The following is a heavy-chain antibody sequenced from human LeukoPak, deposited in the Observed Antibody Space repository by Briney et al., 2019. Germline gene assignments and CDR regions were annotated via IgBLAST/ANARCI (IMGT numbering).Heavy chain of an antibody. CDR1: GYTFTSYG. J-gene: IGHJ4*02. D-gene: IGHD2-15*01. CDR2: ISAYNGNT. Sequence: ASVKVSCKASGYTFTSYGISWVRQAPGQGLEWMGWISAYNGNTNYAQKLQGRVNMTTDTSTSTAYMELRSLRSDETAVYYCARDPAPFGLLPNYFDYWGQGTLVTVSS. V-gene: IGHV1-18*01. CDR3: ARDPAPFGLLPNYFDY.